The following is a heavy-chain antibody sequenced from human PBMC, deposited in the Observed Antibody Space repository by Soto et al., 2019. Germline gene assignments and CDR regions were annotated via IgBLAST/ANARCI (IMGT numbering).Heavy chain of an antibody. J-gene: IGHJ3*02. CDR1: GFSLSDYA. CDR3: AKGRPPYSSSWYSDAFDI. V-gene: IGHV3-NL1*01. D-gene: IGHD6-13*01. Sequence: GGSLRLSCAASGFSLSDYAMAWVRQAPGKGLEWVSVISSAGGSTYYADSVKGRFTISRDNSKNTLYLQMNSLRAEDTAVYYCAKGRPPYSSSWYSDAFDIWGQGTMVTVSS. CDR2: ISSAGGST.